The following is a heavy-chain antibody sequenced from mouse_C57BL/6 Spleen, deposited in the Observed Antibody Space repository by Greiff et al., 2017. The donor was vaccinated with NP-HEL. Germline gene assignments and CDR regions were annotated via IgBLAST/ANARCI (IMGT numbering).Heavy chain of an antibody. CDR2: INPYNGGT. CDR3: ARVGDYDGDAMDY. J-gene: IGHJ4*01. V-gene: IGHV1-19*01. D-gene: IGHD2-4*01. Sequence: EVQLQESGPVLVKPGASVKMSCKASGYTFTDYYMNWVKQSHGKSLEWIGVINPYNGGTSYNQKFKGKATLTVDKSSNTAYMELNSLTSEDSAVYYCARVGDYDGDAMDYWGQGTSVTVSS. CDR1: GYTFTDYY.